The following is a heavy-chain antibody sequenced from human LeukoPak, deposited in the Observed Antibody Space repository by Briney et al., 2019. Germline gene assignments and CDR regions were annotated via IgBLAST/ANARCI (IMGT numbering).Heavy chain of an antibody. D-gene: IGHD3-10*01. CDR1: GFTFTSSA. CDR3: AAGASGNWFDH. J-gene: IGHJ5*02. Sequence: ASVKVSFKASGFTFTSSAMQWVRQARGQRLEWIGWIVVGSGNTNYARKFQERVTITRDMSTSTAYMELSSLRSEDTAVYYCAAGASGNWFDHWGQGTLVTVSS. CDR2: IVVGSGNT. V-gene: IGHV1-58*02.